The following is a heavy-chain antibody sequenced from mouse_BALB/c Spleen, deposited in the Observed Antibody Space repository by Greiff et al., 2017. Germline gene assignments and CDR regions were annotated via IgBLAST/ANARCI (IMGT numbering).Heavy chain of an antibody. CDR2: ISYSGST. V-gene: IGHV3-2*02. D-gene: IGHD1-1*01. J-gene: IGHJ3*01. Sequence: EVKLVESGPGLVKPSQSLSLTCTVTGYSITSDYAWNWIRQFPGNKLEWMGYISYSGSTSYNPSLKSRISITRDTSKNQFFLQLNSVTTEDTATYYCARHYGPAWFAYWGQGTLVTVSA. CDR1: GYSITSDYA. CDR3: ARHYGPAWFAY.